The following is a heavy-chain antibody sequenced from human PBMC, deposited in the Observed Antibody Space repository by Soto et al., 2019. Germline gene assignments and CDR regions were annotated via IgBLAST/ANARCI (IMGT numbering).Heavy chain of an antibody. Sequence: QVTLKESGPVLVKATETLTLTCNISGFSLTTGRMGVSWIRQPPGKALEWVALIFSNNERSYSTSLQSRLSISDDTSKSHVVLTMTNVDPVDTATYFCARLVADSSWYHYGLDVWGQGTTVTVS. CDR2: IFSNNER. J-gene: IGHJ6*02. V-gene: IGHV2-26*03. CDR3: ARLVADSSWYHYGLDV. CDR1: GFSLTTGRMG. D-gene: IGHD6-13*01.